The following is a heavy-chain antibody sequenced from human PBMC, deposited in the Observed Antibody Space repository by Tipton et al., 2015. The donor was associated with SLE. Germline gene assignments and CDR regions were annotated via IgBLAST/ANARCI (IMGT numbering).Heavy chain of an antibody. CDR1: GYIFTNFW. D-gene: IGHD3-10*01. CDR3: AMLGYYASGTLYDGGYFDL. CDR2: IHPGYSDI. J-gene: IGHJ4*02. Sequence: QLVQSGAEVKKSGESLKISCRASGYIFTNFWIGWVRQMPGKGLEWMGFIHPGYSDIQYTPSFQGQVAISADKSVSTAYLQWRSLKASDTAIYYCAMLGYYASGTLYDGGYFDLWGRESLVTFSS. V-gene: IGHV5-51*03.